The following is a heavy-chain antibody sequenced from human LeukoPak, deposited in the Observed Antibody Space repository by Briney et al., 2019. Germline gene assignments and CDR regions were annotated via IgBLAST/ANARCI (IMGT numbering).Heavy chain of an antibody. Sequence: PSETLSLTCTVSGGSISSYYWSWIRQPPGKGLEWIGEINHSGSTNYNPSLKSRVTISVDTSKNQFSLKLSSVTAADTAVYYCARSSSSWYSYYYYMDVWGKGTTVTVSS. D-gene: IGHD6-13*01. CDR2: INHSGST. CDR1: GGSISSYY. J-gene: IGHJ6*03. CDR3: ARSSSSWYSYYYYMDV. V-gene: IGHV4-34*01.